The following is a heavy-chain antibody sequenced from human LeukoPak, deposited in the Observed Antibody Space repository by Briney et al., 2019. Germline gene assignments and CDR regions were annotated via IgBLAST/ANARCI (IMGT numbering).Heavy chain of an antibody. CDR3: ARALGYSYGSFDY. D-gene: IGHD5-18*01. CDR1: GFTFSSYA. CDR2: ISYDGSNK. V-gene: IGHV3-30-3*01. J-gene: IGHJ4*02. Sequence: PGGSLRLSCAASGFTFSSYAMHWVRQAPGKGLEWVAVISYDGSNKYYADSVKGRFTISRDNSKNTLYLQMNSLRAEDTAVYYCARALGYSYGSFDYWGQGTLVTVSS.